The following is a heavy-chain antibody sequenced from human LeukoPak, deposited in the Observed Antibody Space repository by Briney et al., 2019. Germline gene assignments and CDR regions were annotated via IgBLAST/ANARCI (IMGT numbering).Heavy chain of an antibody. CDR2: ISGSRT. D-gene: IGHD3-10*01. V-gene: IGHV3-23*01. CDR1: GFTFSSYA. Sequence: GGSLRLSCAASGFTFSSYAMSWVRQAPGKGLEWVSAISGSRTYYTDSVKGRFTNSRDNSKNTLYLQMNSLRAEDTAVYYCAKELYASGSYYNGFFDYWGQGTLVTVSS. J-gene: IGHJ4*02. CDR3: AKELYASGSYYNGFFDY.